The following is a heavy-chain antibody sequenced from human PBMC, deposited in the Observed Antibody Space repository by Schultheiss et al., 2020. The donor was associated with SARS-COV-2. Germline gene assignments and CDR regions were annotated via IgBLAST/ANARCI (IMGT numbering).Heavy chain of an antibody. V-gene: IGHV3-74*01. CDR3: AKHEFYFYYSYMDV. CDR1: GFTFSSYW. CDR2: INSDGSST. J-gene: IGHJ6*03. D-gene: IGHD3-10*01. Sequence: SCAASGFTFSSYWMHWVRQAPGKGLVWVSRINSDGSSTGYADSVKGRFTISRDNSKNTLYLQLNSLRAEDTAVYYCAKHEFYFYYSYMDVWGKGTTVTVSS.